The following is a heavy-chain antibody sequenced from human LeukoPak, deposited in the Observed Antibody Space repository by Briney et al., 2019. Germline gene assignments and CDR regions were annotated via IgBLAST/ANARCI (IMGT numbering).Heavy chain of an antibody. CDR2: IYPGDSDT. CDR3: ARNGATGGIYFDY. J-gene: IGHJ4*02. D-gene: IGHD5-12*01. CDR1: GYSFTNDW. Sequence: GESLKISCKGSGYSFTNDWIGWVRQMPGKGLEWMGIIYPGDSDTRYSPSFQGQVTISADKSISTAYLQWSSLKASDTAMYYCARNGATGGIYFDYWGQGALVTVSS. V-gene: IGHV5-51*01.